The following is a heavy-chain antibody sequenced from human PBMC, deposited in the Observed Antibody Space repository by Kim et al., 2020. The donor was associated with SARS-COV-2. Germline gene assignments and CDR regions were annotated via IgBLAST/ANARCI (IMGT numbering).Heavy chain of an antibody. D-gene: IGHD6-13*01. J-gene: IGHJ4*02. CDR3: ARPIMAAGDKYSLDY. CDR1: GYSFTNYW. V-gene: IGHV5-51*01. Sequence: GESLKISCKVFGYSFTNYWIGWVRQMPGKGLEWMGIIFPGDSDTRYSPSFQGQVTISADNSIATAYLHWSSLKASDTAMYYCARPIMAAGDKYSLDYWGQGTLVTVSS. CDR2: IFPGDSDT.